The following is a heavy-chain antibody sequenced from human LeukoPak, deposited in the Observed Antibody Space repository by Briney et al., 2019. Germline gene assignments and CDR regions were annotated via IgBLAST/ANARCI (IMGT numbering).Heavy chain of an antibody. D-gene: IGHD3-10*01. CDR2: INHSGST. CDR3: ARLPVWFGELFLDY. V-gene: IGHV4-34*01. CDR1: GGSFSGYY. Sequence: NPSETLSLTCAVYGGSFSGYYWSWIRQPPGKGLEWIGEINHSGSTNYNPSLKSRVTISVDTSKNQFSLKLSSVTAANTAVYYCARLPVWFGELFLDYWGQGTLVTVSS. J-gene: IGHJ4*02.